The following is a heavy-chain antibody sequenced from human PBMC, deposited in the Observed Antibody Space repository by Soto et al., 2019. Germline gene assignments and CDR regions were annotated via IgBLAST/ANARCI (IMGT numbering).Heavy chain of an antibody. D-gene: IGHD2-15*01. J-gene: IGHJ6*03. CDR3: ARHPPGFYCRGGSCYSVYYYYMDV. CDR2: IYYSGST. V-gene: IGHV4-39*01. CDR1: GGSISSSSYY. Sequence: SETLSLTCTVSGGSISSSSYYWGWIRQPPGKGLEWIGSIYYSGSTYYNPSLKSRVTISVDTSKNQFSLKLSSVTAADTAVYYCARHPPGFYCRGGSCYSVYYYYMDVWGKGTTVS.